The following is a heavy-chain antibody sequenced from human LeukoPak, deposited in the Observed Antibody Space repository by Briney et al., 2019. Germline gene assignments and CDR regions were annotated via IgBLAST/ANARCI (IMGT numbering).Heavy chain of an antibody. D-gene: IGHD3-9*01. J-gene: IGHJ4*02. CDR2: LSYDGSKK. CDR1: GFTFSTYA. Sequence: GGSLRLSCVASGFTFSTYAIHWVRQAPGKGLEWVAVLSYDGSKKFYADSVKGRFTISRDNSKNTLYLRMSGLRVEDTAVYYCARSDILTGYYSDYWGQGTLVTVSS. CDR3: ARSDILTGYYSDY. V-gene: IGHV3-30-3*01.